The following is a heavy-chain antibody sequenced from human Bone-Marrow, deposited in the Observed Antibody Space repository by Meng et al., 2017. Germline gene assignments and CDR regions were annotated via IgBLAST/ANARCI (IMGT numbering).Heavy chain of an antibody. CDR1: GYTFTSYG. CDR2: IDLTTGNP. V-gene: IGHV7-4-1*02. J-gene: IGHJ4*02. D-gene: IGHD2-2*01. CDR3: TRDGYSDCSRTSCFDH. Sequence: QVQRVQAGVEVKKPGASVKVSCKASGYTFTSYGISWVRPAPGQGLEWMGWIDLTTGNPTYAQGFTGRLVFSFDTSVNTAFLQISGLKADDTAVYYCTRDGYSDCSRTSCFDHWGQGTLVTVSS.